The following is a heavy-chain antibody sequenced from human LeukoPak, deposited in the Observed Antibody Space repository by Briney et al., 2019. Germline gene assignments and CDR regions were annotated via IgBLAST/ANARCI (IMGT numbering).Heavy chain of an antibody. CDR2: IYYSGST. V-gene: IGHV4-39*07. CDR1: GGSISSSSYY. J-gene: IGHJ4*02. D-gene: IGHD1-26*01. CDR3: ARVKSGSYHLFDY. Sequence: SETLSLTCTVSGGSISSSSYYWGWIRQPPGKGLEWIGSIYYSGSTYYNPSLKSRVTISVDTSKNQFSLKLSSVTAADTAVYYCARVKSGSYHLFDYWGQGTLVTVSS.